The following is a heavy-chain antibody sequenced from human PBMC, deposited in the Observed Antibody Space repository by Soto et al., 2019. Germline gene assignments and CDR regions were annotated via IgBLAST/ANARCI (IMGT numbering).Heavy chain of an antibody. CDR2: IYYSGST. J-gene: IGHJ6*03. V-gene: IGHV4-39*01. CDR3: ASRPRLVVVCYYYMVV. Sequence: QLQLQESGPGLVKPSETLSLTCTVSGGSISSSSYYWGWIRQPPGKGLEWIGSIYYSGSTYYNPSLKSRVILSVDTSKSQFPRTLSSVTAADTAVYCCASRPRLVVVCYYYMVVWGKGTTVTVS. D-gene: IGHD2-15*01. CDR1: GGSISSSSYY.